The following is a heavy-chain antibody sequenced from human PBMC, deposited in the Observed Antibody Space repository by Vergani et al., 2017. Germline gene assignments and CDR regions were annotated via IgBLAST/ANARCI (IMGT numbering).Heavy chain of an antibody. CDR3: AKDLGRMDV. CDR2: IWYDGSNT. D-gene: IGHD3/OR15-3a*01. CDR1: GFTFSSYG. J-gene: IGHJ6*02. Sequence: QVQLVESGGGVVQPGRSLRLACAASGFTFSSYGMHWVRQSPGKGLEWVAGIWYDGSNTYYADSVKGRFTISRDNSKHTLYMQMNSLRDEDTAVYYFAKDLGRMDVWGQGTTVTVSS. V-gene: IGHV3-33*06.